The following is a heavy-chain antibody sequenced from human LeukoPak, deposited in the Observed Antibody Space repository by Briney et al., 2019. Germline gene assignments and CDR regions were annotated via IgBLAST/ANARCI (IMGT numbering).Heavy chain of an antibody. J-gene: IGHJ4*02. Sequence: GGSLSLSCEGSRYRFDSYAMTWVRPAPGKGLEWVSSINGGGDITYYAESVKGRFTVSRDNSKNTLFLQMNSLRAEDTAVFYCAKRYGDSTGWFFDFWGQGSLVTVSS. CDR2: INGGGDIT. D-gene: IGHD6-13*01. V-gene: IGHV3-23*01. CDR3: AKRYGDSTGWFFDF. CDR1: RYRFDSYA.